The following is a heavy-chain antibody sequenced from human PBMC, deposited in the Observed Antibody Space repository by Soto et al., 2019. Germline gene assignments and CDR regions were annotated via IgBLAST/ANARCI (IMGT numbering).Heavy chain of an antibody. V-gene: IGHV1-18*01. CDR2: ISAYNGNT. CDR3: AQDGPPSDY. Sequence: QVQLVQSGAEVKKPGASVKVSCKASGYTFTNYHISWVRQAPGQGLECMGWISAYNGNTNYAQKLQGRVTMTTDTSTRTAYRELRSLRSDDTAVYYCAQDGPPSDYWGQGTLVTVSS. CDR1: GYTFTNYH. J-gene: IGHJ4*02.